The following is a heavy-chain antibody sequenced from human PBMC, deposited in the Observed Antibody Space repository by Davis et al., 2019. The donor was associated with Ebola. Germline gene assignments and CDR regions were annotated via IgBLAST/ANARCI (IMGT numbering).Heavy chain of an antibody. Sequence: PSETLSLTCAISGDSVSGSSGAWNWIRQSPSRGLEWLGRTYYNSKWYNDYAASVKSRITINPDTSKNQLSLQLTSVTPEDTALYYCVRGWGRSGLDVWGQGTTVTVSS. J-gene: IGHJ6*02. CDR2: TYYNSKWYN. D-gene: IGHD3-16*01. CDR3: VRGWGRSGLDV. V-gene: IGHV6-1*01. CDR1: GDSVSGSSGA.